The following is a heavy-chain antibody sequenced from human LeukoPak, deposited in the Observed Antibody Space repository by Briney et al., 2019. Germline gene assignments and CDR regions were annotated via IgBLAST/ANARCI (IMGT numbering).Heavy chain of an antibody. D-gene: IGHD7-27*01. Sequence: PGGSLRLSCAASGFTFSSYAMHWVRQAPGKGLEWVAVISYDGSNKYYADSVKGRFTISRDNSKNTLYLQMNSLRAEDTAVYYCAGWKLGMDYYGMDVWGQGTTVTVSS. CDR1: GFTFSSYA. J-gene: IGHJ6*02. CDR3: AGWKLGMDYYGMDV. V-gene: IGHV3-30-3*01. CDR2: ISYDGSNK.